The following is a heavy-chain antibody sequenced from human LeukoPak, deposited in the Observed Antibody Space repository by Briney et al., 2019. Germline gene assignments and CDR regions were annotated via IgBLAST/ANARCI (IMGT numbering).Heavy chain of an antibody. CDR3: AKAPVTTCRGAYCYPFDY. J-gene: IGHJ4*02. V-gene: IGHV3-53*01. Sequence: GGSLRLSCAASGFTVSSNYMSWVRQAPGKGLEWVSVIYSGGYTYYADSVKGRFTISRDSSKNTLFLQMNRLRPEDAAVYYCAKAPVTTCRGAYCYPFDYWGQGTLVTVSS. CDR1: GFTVSSNY. CDR2: IYSGGYT. D-gene: IGHD2-21*01.